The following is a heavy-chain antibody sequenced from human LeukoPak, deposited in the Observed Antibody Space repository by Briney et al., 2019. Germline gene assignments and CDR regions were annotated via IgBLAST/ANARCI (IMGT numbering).Heavy chain of an antibody. V-gene: IGHV3-11*04. J-gene: IGHJ6*03. D-gene: IGHD2/OR15-2a*01. CDR3: GGGFYCLGFFYFYYMDV. CDR2: ISSGGDSI. CDR1: GITFSDHY. Sequence: GGSLRLSCAASGITFSDHYMSWIRQAPGKGLEWLSYISSGGDSIYYADSVKGRFTISRDNAKNPVSLQMNSLRAEDTAVYYCGGGFYCLGFFYFYYMDVWGKGTTVTVSS.